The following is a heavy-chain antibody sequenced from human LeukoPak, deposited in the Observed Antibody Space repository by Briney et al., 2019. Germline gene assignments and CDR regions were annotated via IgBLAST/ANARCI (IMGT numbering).Heavy chain of an antibody. J-gene: IGHJ6*02. D-gene: IGHD5-18*01. CDR1: GFTFSSYG. V-gene: IGHV3-33*01. CDR2: IWYDGSNK. CDR3: ARLRVEYTAMALDV. Sequence: GGSLRLSCAASGFTFSSYGMHWVRQAPGKGLEWVAVIWYDGSNKYYADSVKGRFTISRDNSKNTLYLQMNSLRAEDTAVYYCARLRVEYTAMALDVWGQGTTVTVSS.